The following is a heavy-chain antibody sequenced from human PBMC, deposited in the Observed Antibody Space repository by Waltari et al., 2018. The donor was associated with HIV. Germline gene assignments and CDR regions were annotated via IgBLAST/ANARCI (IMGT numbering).Heavy chain of an antibody. CDR1: GGSSTSYS. CDR2: SYYGGGT. CDR3: ARHDPGTYYYFDY. J-gene: IGHJ4*02. V-gene: IGHV4-39*01. Sequence: QLQLQESGPGLVKPSETLSLTCSVSGGSSTSYSWGWIRQPPGKGLEWIGGSYYGGGTFYKSSLSSRLTISVDTSKNQFSLKLSSVTAADTAVYYCARHDPGTYYYFDYWGQGTLVTVSS. D-gene: IGHD3-10*01.